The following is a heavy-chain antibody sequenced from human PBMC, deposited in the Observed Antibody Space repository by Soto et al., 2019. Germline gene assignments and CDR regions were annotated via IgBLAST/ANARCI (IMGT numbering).Heavy chain of an antibody. D-gene: IGHD6-19*01. CDR3: AITGGWTGGTRKHYYYYGMDV. CDR1: GGSISSGGYY. J-gene: IGHJ6*04. Sequence: QVQLQESRPGQVTPSQTLSPTSTVSGGSISSGGYYWSWLRQHPGKGLEWIGYIYYSGSTYYNPALKSRVTISVDTYKNQLSLKLSSVTAADTAVYDCAITGGWTGGTRKHYYYYGMDVWGEETNVTVTS. V-gene: IGHV4-31*03. CDR2: IYYSGST.